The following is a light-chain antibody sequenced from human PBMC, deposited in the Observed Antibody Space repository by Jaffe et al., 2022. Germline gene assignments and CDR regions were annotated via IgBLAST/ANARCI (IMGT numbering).Light chain of an antibody. V-gene: IGKV2-30*02. CDR3: MQGTHWPPNT. CDR1: QSLVHSDGNTY. Sequence: DVVMTQSPLSLPVTLGQPASISCRSSQSLVHSDGNTYLNWFQQRPGQSPRRLIYKVSNRDSGVPDRFSGSGSGTDFTLKISRVEAEDVGVYYCMQGTHWPPNTFGQGTKLEIK. CDR2: KVS. J-gene: IGKJ2*01.